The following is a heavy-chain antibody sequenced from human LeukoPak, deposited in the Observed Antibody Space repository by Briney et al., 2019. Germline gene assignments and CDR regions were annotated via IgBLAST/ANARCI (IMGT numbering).Heavy chain of an antibody. V-gene: IGHV1-69*05. D-gene: IGHD6-19*01. CDR2: IIPIFGTA. CDR1: GGTFSSYA. Sequence: SVKVSCKASGGTFSSYAIRWVRQAAGQGLEGMGRIIPIFGTAQYAHKLQGRVKITTGESTSTAYMELSSLRSEDTAVYYCARDQVAGTGLFDYWGQGTLVTVSS. CDR3: ARDQVAGTGLFDY. J-gene: IGHJ4*02.